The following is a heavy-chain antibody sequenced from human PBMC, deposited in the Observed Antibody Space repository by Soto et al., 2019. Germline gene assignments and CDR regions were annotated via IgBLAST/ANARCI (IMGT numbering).Heavy chain of an antibody. V-gene: IGHV3-30*09. D-gene: IGHD1-26*01. CDR2: ISYDGIDK. Sequence: VQFVESGVVEGQPGRSLRLSCAASGFTYTDFALHWVRQAPGKGLVWVSIISYDGIDKSYADSVMGRFAISIDNPQNPMQLELNSRRPEDTAVYLWVSRAWYSYYAIDVWCPGTTVTVFS. CDR3: VSRAWYSYYAIDV. J-gene: IGHJ6*02. CDR1: GFTYTDFA.